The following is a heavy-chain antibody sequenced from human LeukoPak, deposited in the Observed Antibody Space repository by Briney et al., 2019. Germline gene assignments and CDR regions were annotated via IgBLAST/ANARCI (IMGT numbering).Heavy chain of an antibody. J-gene: IGHJ6*02. Sequence: SETLSLTCTVSGGSISSYYWSWIRQPPEKGLEWIGYIYYSGSTNYNPSLRSRVTISVDTSKNQFSLKLSSVTAADTAEYYCARVLDSSSWYVPYYYYYGMDVWGQGTTVTVSS. CDR2: IYYSGST. V-gene: IGHV4-59*01. CDR1: GGSISSYY. D-gene: IGHD6-13*01. CDR3: ARVLDSSSWYVPYYYYYGMDV.